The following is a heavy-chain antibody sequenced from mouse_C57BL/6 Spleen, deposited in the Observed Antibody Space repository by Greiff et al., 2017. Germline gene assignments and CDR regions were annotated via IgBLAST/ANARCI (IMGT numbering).Heavy chain of an antibody. CDR3: ARLLRYYFDY. CDR1: GYTFTSYW. J-gene: IGHJ2*01. V-gene: IGHV1-55*01. CDR2: IYPGSGST. Sequence: QVHVKQPGAELVKPGASVKMSCKASGYTFTSYWITWVKQRPGQGLAWIGDIYPGSGSTNYNEKFKSKATLTVDPSSSTAYMQLSSLTSEDSAVYYCARLLRYYFDYWGQGTTLTVSS. D-gene: IGHD1-1*01.